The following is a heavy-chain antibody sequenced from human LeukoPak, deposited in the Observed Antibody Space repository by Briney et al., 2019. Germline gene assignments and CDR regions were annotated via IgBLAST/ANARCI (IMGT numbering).Heavy chain of an antibody. J-gene: IGHJ4*02. V-gene: IGHV3-23*01. CDR1: GFTFSSYA. D-gene: IGHD3-22*01. CDR2: ISGSGGST. CDR3: AKQLYDSSGYYYEREGFDY. Sequence: GGSLRLSCAASGFTFSSYAMSWVRQAPGKGLEWVSAISGSGGSTYYADSVKGRFTISSDNSKNTLYLQMNSLRAEDTAVYYCAKQLYDSSGYYYEREGFDYWGQGTLVTVSS.